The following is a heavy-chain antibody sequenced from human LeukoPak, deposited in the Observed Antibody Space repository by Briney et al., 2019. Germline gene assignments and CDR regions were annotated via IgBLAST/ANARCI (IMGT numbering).Heavy chain of an antibody. J-gene: IGHJ4*02. CDR3: ARDRKVTSSSWSPYYFDY. D-gene: IGHD6-13*01. CDR2: ISAYNGNT. CDR1: GYTFTSYG. V-gene: IGHV1-18*01. Sequence: GASVKVSCKASGYTFTSYGISWVRQAPGQGLEWMGWISAYNGNTNYAQKLQGRVTMTTDTSTSTAYMELRSLRSDDTAVYYCARDRKVTSSSWSPYYFDYWGQGTLVTVSS.